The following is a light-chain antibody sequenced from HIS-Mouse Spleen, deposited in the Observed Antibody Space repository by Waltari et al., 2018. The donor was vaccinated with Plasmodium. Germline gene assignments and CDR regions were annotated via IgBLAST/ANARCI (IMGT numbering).Light chain of an antibody. CDR3: QQYNNWSFT. Sequence: EIVMTQSPAPLSVSPRERATLSCRASQCVSINLAWYQQKPGQAPRLLIYGASTRATGIPARFSGSGSGTEFTLTISSLQSEDFAVYYCQQYNNWSFTFGPGTKVEIK. CDR2: GAS. J-gene: IGKJ3*01. V-gene: IGKV3-15*01. CDR1: QCVSIN.